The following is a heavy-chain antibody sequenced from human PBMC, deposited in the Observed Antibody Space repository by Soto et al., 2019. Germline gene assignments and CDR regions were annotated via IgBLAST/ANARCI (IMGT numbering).Heavy chain of an antibody. CDR1: GDSISGGYY. Sequence: QVQLQESGPGLVKPSQTLSLTCSVSGDSISGGYYWSWIRQHPGKGLEWIGYVSPIGTPYYSPSLSSRVSISMHTSKNQLSLDVRSVSAADTAVYYCARDRGSYGMDVWGQGTTVTVSS. CDR2: VSPIGTP. J-gene: IGHJ6*02. CDR3: ARDRGSYGMDV. V-gene: IGHV4-31*03.